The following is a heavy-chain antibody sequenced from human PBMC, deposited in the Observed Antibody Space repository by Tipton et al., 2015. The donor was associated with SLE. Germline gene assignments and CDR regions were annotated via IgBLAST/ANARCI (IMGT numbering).Heavy chain of an antibody. CDR2: IYYSGST. CDR1: GGSISSSSYY. CDR3: ARAKRDDYYYYGMDV. V-gene: IGHV4-39*07. Sequence: TLSLTCTVSGGSISSSSYYWGWIRQPPGKGLEWIGSIYYSGSTYYNPSLKSRVTISVDRSKNQFSLKLSSVTAADTAVYYCARAKRDDYYYYGMDVWGQGTTVTVSS. J-gene: IGHJ6*02. D-gene: IGHD3-16*01.